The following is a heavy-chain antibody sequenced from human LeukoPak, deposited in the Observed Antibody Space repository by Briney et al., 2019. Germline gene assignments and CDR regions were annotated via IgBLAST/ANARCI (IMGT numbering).Heavy chain of an antibody. Sequence: GSLRLSCAASGFTFSSSWMHWVRQAPGKGLVWVSRINTDGSYTNYADSVKGRFTISRDNAKNTLCLQMNSLRADDTAVYFCARGRPLYGSGSYDAFDIWGQGTMVTVSS. CDR2: INTDGSYT. CDR1: GFTFSSSW. V-gene: IGHV3-74*01. D-gene: IGHD3-10*01. J-gene: IGHJ3*02. CDR3: ARGRPLYGSGSYDAFDI.